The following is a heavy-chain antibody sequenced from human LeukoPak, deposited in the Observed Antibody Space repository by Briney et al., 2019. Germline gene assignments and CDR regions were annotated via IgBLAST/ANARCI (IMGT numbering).Heavy chain of an antibody. CDR3: ARDKTRYNWNAQGGWFDP. D-gene: IGHD1-1*01. V-gene: IGHV1-69*05. CDR2: IIPIFGTA. J-gene: IGHJ5*02. CDR1: GGTFSSYA. Sequence: SVKVSCKASGGTFSSYAISWVRQAPGQGLEWMGGIIPIFGTANYAQKFQGRVTITTDESTSTAYMELSSLRSEDTAVYYCARDKTRYNWNAQGGWFDPWGQGTLVTVSS.